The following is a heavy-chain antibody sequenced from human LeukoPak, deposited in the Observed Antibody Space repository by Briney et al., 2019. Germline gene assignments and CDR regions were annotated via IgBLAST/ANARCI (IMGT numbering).Heavy chain of an antibody. Sequence: GGSLRLSCAASGFTFDDYGMSWVRQAPGKGLEWVSDTNWNGGSTGYADFVKGRFTVSRDNAKNSLYLQMNSLRVEDTALYYCARSSGHSYGPFPYWGQGTLVTVSS. V-gene: IGHV3-20*04. CDR3: ARSSGHSYGPFPY. CDR2: TNWNGGST. J-gene: IGHJ4*02. CDR1: GFTFDDYG. D-gene: IGHD5-18*01.